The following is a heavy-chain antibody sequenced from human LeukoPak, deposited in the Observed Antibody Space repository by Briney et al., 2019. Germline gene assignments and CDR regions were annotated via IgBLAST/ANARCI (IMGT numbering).Heavy chain of an antibody. Sequence: GGSLRLSCVASGYPFGSYSMNWIRQAPGKGLEWVSYISVSGGVRSYADSVKGRFTISRDGARNSLYLQMNSLKDEDTAVYYCARDRGYFYDQLDYWGQGTLVTVSS. CDR1: GYPFGSYS. V-gene: IGHV3-48*02. D-gene: IGHD2/OR15-2a*01. CDR3: ARDRGYFYDQLDY. J-gene: IGHJ4*02. CDR2: ISVSGGVR.